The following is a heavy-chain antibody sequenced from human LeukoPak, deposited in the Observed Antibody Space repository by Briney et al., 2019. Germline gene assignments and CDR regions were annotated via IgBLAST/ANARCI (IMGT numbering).Heavy chain of an antibody. V-gene: IGHV3-21*01. D-gene: IGHD2-2*01. Sequence: PGGSLRLSCAASGFTFSSHSMNWVRQAPGKGLEWVSSISSSSSYIYYADSVKGRFTISRDNAKNSLYLQMNSLRAEDTAVYYCARWRGYCSSTSCQGYYMDVWGKGTTVTVSS. CDR3: ARWRGYCSSTSCQGYYMDV. CDR2: ISSSSSYI. CDR1: GFTFSSHS. J-gene: IGHJ6*03.